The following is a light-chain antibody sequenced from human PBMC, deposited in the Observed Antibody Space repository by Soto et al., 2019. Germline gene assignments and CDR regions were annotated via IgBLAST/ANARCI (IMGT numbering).Light chain of an antibody. CDR1: SSDVGSYNL. CDR2: EGG. J-gene: IGLJ1*01. Sequence: QSALTQPASVSGSPGQSITISCTGTSSDVGSYNLVSWYQQHPGKAPKLMIYEGGKRPSGVSNCFSGSKSGNTASLTISGLQTEDEADYYCCSYVGSSTFVFGTGTKLTVL. CDR3: CSYVGSSTFV. V-gene: IGLV2-23*01.